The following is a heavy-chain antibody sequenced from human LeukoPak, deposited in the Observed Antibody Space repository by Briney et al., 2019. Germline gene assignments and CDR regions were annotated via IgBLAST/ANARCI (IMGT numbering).Heavy chain of an antibody. D-gene: IGHD3-10*01. Sequence: GGSLRLTCAASGFTFSDYYMSWIRQAPGKGLEWVSYISSSGSTIYYADSVKGRFTISRDNAKNSLYLQMNSLRAEDMAVYYCAREAQIITMVRGYFDYWGQGTLVTVSS. CDR2: ISSSGSTI. CDR3: AREAQIITMVRGYFDY. V-gene: IGHV3-11*04. J-gene: IGHJ4*02. CDR1: GFTFSDYY.